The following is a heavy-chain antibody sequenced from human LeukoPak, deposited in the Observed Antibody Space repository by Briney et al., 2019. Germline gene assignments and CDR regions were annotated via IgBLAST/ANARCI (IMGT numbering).Heavy chain of an antibody. V-gene: IGHV3-23*01. D-gene: IGHD1-14*01. CDR1: GLSFGFYA. J-gene: IGHJ4*02. Sequence: GGTLRLSCAASGLSFGFYAMSWVRQAPGKGLEWVSSISGGGAGTYYADSVRGRFTISRDNSKNTLYLQMDSLRAEDTALYYCAKDFVRYNIQFDYWGQGALVTVSS. CDR3: AKDFVRYNIQFDY. CDR2: ISGGGAGT.